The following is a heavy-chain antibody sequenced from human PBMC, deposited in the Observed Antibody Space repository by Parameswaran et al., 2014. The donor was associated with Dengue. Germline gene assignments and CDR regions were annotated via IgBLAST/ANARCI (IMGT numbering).Heavy chain of an antibody. CDR2: TYYRSKWYN. D-gene: IGHD6-6*01. CDR1: GDSVSSNSAA. CDR3: AREEIAARPGYFDY. V-gene: IGHV6-1*01. Sequence: LRLSCAISGDSVSSNSAAWNWIRQSPSRGLEWLGRTYYRSKWYNDYAVSVKSRITINPDTSKNQFSLQLNSVTPEDTAVYYCAREEIAARPGYFDYWGQGTLVTVSS. J-gene: IGHJ4*02.